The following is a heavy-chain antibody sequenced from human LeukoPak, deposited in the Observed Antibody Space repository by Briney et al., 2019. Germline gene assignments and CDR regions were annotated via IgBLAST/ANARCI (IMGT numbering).Heavy chain of an antibody. J-gene: IGHJ3*02. D-gene: IGHD5-24*01. CDR2: IKQDGSEK. CDR1: GFTFSSYW. CDR3: ARDPADGYNSAFDI. V-gene: IGHV3-7*03. Sequence: PGGSLRLSCAASGFTFSSYWMSWVRQAPGKGLEWVANIKQDGSEKYYVDSVKGRFTISRDNAKNSLYLQMNSLRAEDTAAYYCARDPADGYNSAFDIWGQGTMVTVSS.